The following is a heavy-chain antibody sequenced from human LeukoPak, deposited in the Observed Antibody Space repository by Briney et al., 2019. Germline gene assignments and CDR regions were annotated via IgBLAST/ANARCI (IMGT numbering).Heavy chain of an antibody. V-gene: IGHV1-69*05. CDR3: ASVGYCSGGSCYPPDMYFDY. D-gene: IGHD2-15*01. J-gene: IGHJ4*02. CDR2: IIPIFGTV. CDR1: GGTFSSYA. Sequence: ASVKVSCKASGGTFSSYAISWVRQAPGQGLEWMGGIIPIFGTVNYAQKFQGRVTITTDESTSTAYMELSSLRSEDTAVYYCASVGYCSGGSCYPPDMYFDYWGQGTLVTVSS.